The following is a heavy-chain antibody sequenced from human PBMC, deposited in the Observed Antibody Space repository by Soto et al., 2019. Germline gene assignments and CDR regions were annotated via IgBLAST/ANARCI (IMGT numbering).Heavy chain of an antibody. CDR2: INPNSGGT. CDR3: ATDTFDP. CDR1: GSTFTGYF. J-gene: IGHJ5*02. Sequence: GASVKVSCKASGSTFTGYFTHWVRQAPGQGLEWMGWINPNSGGTNYAQKFRGRVTMTRDTSIRTVYMELSSLRSDDTAVYYCATDTFDPWGQGTPVTVSS. V-gene: IGHV1-2*02.